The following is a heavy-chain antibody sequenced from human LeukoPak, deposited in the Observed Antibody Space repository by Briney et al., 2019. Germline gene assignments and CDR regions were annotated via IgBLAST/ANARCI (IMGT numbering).Heavy chain of an antibody. CDR2: INHSGST. J-gene: IGHJ6*03. Sequence: SETLSLTCAIYGGPFSGYYWSWIRQPPKKGLECIGEINHSGSTSYNPSLKSRVTISGDASKNQFSLKLSSVTAADTAVYYCARHPELLLAARPGYYYYMDVWGKGTTVTVSS. CDR1: GGPFSGYY. CDR3: ARHPELLLAARPGYYYYMDV. D-gene: IGHD3-10*01. V-gene: IGHV4-34*01.